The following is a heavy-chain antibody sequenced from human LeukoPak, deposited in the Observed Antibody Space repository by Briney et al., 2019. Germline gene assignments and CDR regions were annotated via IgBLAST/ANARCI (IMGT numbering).Heavy chain of an antibody. CDR2: IYTSGST. Sequence: SETLSLTCTVSGGSISSYYWSWIRQPAGKGLEWIGRIYTSGSTNYNPSLKSRVTMSVDTSKNQFSLKLSSVTAADTAVYYCARDQELLSSLTYYYYGMDVWGQGTTVTVSS. J-gene: IGHJ6*02. D-gene: IGHD2-2*01. CDR1: GGSISSYY. V-gene: IGHV4-4*07. CDR3: ARDQELLSSLTYYYYGMDV.